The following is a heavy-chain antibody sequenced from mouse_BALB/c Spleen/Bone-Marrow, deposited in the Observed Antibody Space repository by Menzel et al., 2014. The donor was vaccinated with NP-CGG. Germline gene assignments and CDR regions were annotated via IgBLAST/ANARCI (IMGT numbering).Heavy chain of an antibody. Sequence: QLVESGPELEKPGASVKISCKASGYSSTAYNMNWVKQSNGKSLEWIGSIDPYYGGTSYNQKFKGKATLTVDKSSSTAYMQLKNLTSEDSAVYYCTRDDSPYWYFDVWGAGTTVTVSS. V-gene: IGHV1-39*01. CDR1: GYSSTAYN. J-gene: IGHJ1*01. CDR3: TRDDSPYWYFDV. D-gene: IGHD2-4*01. CDR2: IDPYYGGT.